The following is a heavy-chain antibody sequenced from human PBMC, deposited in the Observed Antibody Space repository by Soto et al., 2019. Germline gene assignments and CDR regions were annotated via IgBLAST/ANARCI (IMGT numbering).Heavy chain of an antibody. CDR2: IIPIFGTA. V-gene: IGHV1-69*13. D-gene: IGHD3-16*01. J-gene: IGHJ6*02. CDR3: ASLQGGAPDYYDGMDV. CDR1: GGTFSSYA. Sequence: ASVKVSCKASGGTFSSYAISWVRQAPGQGLEWMGGIIPIFGTANYARKFQGRVTITADESTSTAYMELSSLRSEDTAVYYCASLQGGAPDYYDGMDVWGQGTTVTVSS.